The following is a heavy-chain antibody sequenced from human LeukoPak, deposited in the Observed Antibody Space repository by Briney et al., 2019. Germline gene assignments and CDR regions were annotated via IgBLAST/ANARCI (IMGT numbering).Heavy chain of an antibody. CDR2: SHASRGT. CDR1: GGSIASGNYY. J-gene: IGHJ4*01. CDR3: ARGHYDIFTGYYTYYFDY. Sequence: SQTLSPTCTVSGGSIASGNYYWSWIRQPAGKGLEWIGRSHASRGTNYSPSLRSRVTISVDASQSQFSLKLTAVTAADTPVYYCARGHYDIFTGYYTYYFDYWGHGTLVTVSS. D-gene: IGHD3-9*01. V-gene: IGHV4-61*02.